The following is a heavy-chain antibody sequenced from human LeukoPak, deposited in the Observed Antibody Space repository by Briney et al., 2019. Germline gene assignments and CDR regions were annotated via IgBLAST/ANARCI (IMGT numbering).Heavy chain of an antibody. CDR3: AATRRVLNAFDI. V-gene: IGHV3-23*01. J-gene: IGHJ3*02. CDR1: GFTFSSYA. CDR2: ISGSGGST. Sequence: GGSLRLSCAASGFTFSSYAMSWVRQAPGKGLEWVSAISGSGGSTYYADSVKGRFTISRDNSKNTLYLQMNSLRAEDTAVYYCAATRRVLNAFDIWGQGTMVTVSS.